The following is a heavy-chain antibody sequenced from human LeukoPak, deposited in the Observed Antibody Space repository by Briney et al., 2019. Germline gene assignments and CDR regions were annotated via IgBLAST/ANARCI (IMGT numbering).Heavy chain of an antibody. CDR3: ARGPSTTVTNRNYFDY. D-gene: IGHD4-11*01. J-gene: IGHJ4*02. CDR2: INPNSGGT. Sequence: ASVKVSCKASGYTFTGYYLHWVRQAPGQGLEWMGWINPNSGGTNYAQKFQGRVTMTRDTSISTAYVELSRLRSDDTAVYYCARGPSTTVTNRNYFDYWGQGTLVTVSS. CDR1: GYTFTGYY. V-gene: IGHV1-2*02.